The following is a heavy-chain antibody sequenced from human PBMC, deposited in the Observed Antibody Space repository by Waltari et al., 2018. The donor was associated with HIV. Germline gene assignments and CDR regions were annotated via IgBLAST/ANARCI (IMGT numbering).Heavy chain of an antibody. CDR3: VRSGDNNRNDF. V-gene: IGHV7-4-1*02. D-gene: IGHD3-9*01. CDR1: GYTFTKYP. J-gene: IGHJ4*02. CDR2: INTNTGNP. Sequence: QVQLVQSGSELKKPGASVKLSCKASGYTFTKYPLNWVRQAPGQGLEWMGWINTNTGNPTYAQGFTGRLVFSLDTSVSTTYLQISSLKAEDTAVYYCVRSGDNNRNDFWGQGTLVTVSS.